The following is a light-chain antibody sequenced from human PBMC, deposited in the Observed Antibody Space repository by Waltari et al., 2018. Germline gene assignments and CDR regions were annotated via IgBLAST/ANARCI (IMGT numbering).Light chain of an antibody. V-gene: IGKV1-5*03. J-gene: IGKJ2*01. CDR2: KAS. Sequence: DIQMTQSPSTLSASVGDRVTITCRASQSIGTWLAWYQQKPGKAPKLLIYKASSLESGVPSRFRGSGSGTEFTLTISSLQPDDLATYYCQQYSSNPPYTFGQGTKLQIK. CDR1: QSIGTW. CDR3: QQYSSNPPYT.